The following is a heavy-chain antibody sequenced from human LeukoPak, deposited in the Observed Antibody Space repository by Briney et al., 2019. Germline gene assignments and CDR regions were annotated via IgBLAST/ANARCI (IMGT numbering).Heavy chain of an antibody. CDR2: IIPIFRTA. D-gene: IGHD5-18*01. CDR3: ARVDTAMPRYVAFDI. CDR1: GGTFRSYA. Sequence: GGSLRVSCAASGGTFRSYAMSWVRQAPGEGVEWGGGIIPIFRTADYAQNFLARVTITTDESTSPAYMDLSSLSSDDTAVYYCARVDTAMPRYVAFDIWGQETMVTVSS. J-gene: IGHJ3*02. V-gene: IGHV1-69*05.